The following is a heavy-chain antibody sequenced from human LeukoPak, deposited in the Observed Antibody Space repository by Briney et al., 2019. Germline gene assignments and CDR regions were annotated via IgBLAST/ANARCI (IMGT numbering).Heavy chain of an antibody. CDR1: GFTFDGYA. D-gene: IGHD3-16*01. V-gene: IGHV3-43D*03. J-gene: IGHJ6*03. CDR3: AKAGFTLRYMDV. CDR2: ISWDGGST. Sequence: GGSLRLSCAASGFTFDGYAMHWVRQAPGKGLEWVSLISWDGGSTYYADSVKGRFTISRDNSKNSLYLQMNSLRAEDTALYYCAKAGFTLRYMDVWCKGTTVTVSS.